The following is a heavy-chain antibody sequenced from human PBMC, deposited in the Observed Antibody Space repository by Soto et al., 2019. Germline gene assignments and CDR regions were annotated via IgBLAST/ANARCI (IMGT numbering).Heavy chain of an antibody. Sequence: GGSLRLSCAASGFTFTAFGLHWVRQAPGKGLEWVGLISFDGTTKYFADSVRGRFTISRDNSKNMLFLQLNSLRVEDTAVYYCARHRDGGTYTYIDHWGPGTLVTVSS. CDR1: GFTFTAFG. CDR2: ISFDGTTK. V-gene: IGHV3-30-3*01. D-gene: IGHD3-10*01. J-gene: IGHJ4*02. CDR3: ARHRDGGTYTYIDH.